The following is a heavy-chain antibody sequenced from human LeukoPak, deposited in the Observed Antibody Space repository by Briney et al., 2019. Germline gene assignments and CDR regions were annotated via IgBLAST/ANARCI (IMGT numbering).Heavy chain of an antibody. V-gene: IGHV3-23*01. Sequence: GGSLRLSCAASGFTFSSYAMSWVRQAPGKGLEWVSAISGSGGSTYYADSVKGRFTISRDNSKNTLYLQMNSLRAEDTAVYYCARAVDYYDSSGYYWVGDFDYWGQGTLVTVSS. CDR2: ISGSGGST. D-gene: IGHD3-22*01. CDR1: GFTFSSYA. CDR3: ARAVDYYDSSGYYWVGDFDY. J-gene: IGHJ4*02.